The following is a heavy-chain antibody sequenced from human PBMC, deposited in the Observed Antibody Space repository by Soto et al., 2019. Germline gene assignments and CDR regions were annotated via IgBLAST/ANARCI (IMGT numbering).Heavy chain of an antibody. Sequence: QVQLVQSGAEVKKPGSSVKVSCKASGGTFSSYAISWVRQAPGQGLEWMGGIIPIFGTANYAQKFQGRVTITADESTGAAYMELSSLRSEDTAVYYCARDRSPSYCGGDCYKYFQHWGQGTLVTVSS. CDR2: IIPIFGTA. CDR3: ARDRSPSYCGGDCYKYFQH. D-gene: IGHD2-21*02. CDR1: GGTFSSYA. J-gene: IGHJ1*01. V-gene: IGHV1-69*01.